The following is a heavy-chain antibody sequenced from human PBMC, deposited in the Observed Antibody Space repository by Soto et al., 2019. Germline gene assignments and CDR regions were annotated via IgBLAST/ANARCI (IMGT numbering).Heavy chain of an antibody. J-gene: IGHJ5*02. CDR3: ARGPPITAVAGTGWFDP. Sequence: PSETLSLTCAVYGGSFSGYYWSWIRQPPGKGLEWIGEINHSGSTNYNPSLKSRVTISVDTSKNQFSLKLSSVTAADTAVYYCARGPPITAVAGTGWFDPWGQGTLVTVSS. D-gene: IGHD6-19*01. CDR1: GGSFSGYY. CDR2: INHSGST. V-gene: IGHV4-34*01.